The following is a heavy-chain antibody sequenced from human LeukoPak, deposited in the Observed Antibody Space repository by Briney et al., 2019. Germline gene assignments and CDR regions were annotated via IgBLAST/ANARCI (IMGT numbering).Heavy chain of an antibody. V-gene: IGHV1-18*01. CDR2: ISPYNGNT. D-gene: IGHD5-18*01. CDR3: ARDSPRGYSYGFDY. Sequence: ASVKVSCKASGYTFTNFGITWVRQAPGQGLEWMGWISPYNGNTNFAQILQDRITMTTHTSTSTAYMELRSLRSDDTAVYYCARDSPRGYSYGFDYWGQGTLVTVSS. CDR1: GYTFTNFG. J-gene: IGHJ4*02.